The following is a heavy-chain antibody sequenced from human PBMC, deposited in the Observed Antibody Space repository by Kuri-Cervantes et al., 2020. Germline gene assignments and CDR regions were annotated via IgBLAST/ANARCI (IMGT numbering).Heavy chain of an antibody. J-gene: IGHJ4*02. D-gene: IGHD2-15*01. V-gene: IGHV3-7*01. CDR1: GFTFSSYW. CDR3: ATEWWATPEY. Sequence: GGSLRLSCAASGFTFSSYWMSWVRQAPGKGLEWVANINENGNEKRYVDSVEGRFTISRDNAKNSLYLQMDSLRAEDTAIYYCATEWWATPEYWGQGTLVTVSS. CDR2: INENGNEK.